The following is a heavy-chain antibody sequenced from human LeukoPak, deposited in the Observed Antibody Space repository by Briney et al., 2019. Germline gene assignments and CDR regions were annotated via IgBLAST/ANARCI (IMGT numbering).Heavy chain of an antibody. Sequence: GGSLRLSCAASGFTFSTYGMHWVRQAPGKGLEWVSFIQYDGSNKYYADSVKGRFTISRDDSKNTVHLQMYSLGAEDSAVYYCVRGASLAYYMDVWGKGTTVTVSS. D-gene: IGHD3-16*02. CDR2: IQYDGSNK. CDR1: GFTFSTYG. CDR3: VRGASLAYYMDV. J-gene: IGHJ6*03. V-gene: IGHV3-30*02.